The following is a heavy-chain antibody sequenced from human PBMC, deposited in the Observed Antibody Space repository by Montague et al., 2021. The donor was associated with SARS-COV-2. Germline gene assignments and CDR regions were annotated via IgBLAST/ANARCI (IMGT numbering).Heavy chain of an antibody. V-gene: IGHV4-34*01. Sequence: SETLSLTCTVSGGSITSGGYYWTWIRQHPGKGLEWIGEINHSGSTNYNPSLKSRVTISVDTSKNQFSLKLSSVTAADTAVYYCARGPVDDNCSGGSCYSRYYYGMDVWGQGTTVTVSS. J-gene: IGHJ6*02. CDR1: GGSITSGGYY. D-gene: IGHD2-15*01. CDR2: INHSGST. CDR3: ARGPVDDNCSGGSCYSRYYYGMDV.